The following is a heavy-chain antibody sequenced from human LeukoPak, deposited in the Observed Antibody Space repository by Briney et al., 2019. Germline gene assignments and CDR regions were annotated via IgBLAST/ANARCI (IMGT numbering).Heavy chain of an antibody. CDR1: GGSFSGYY. Sequence: SETLSLTCAVYGGSFSGYYWSWIRQPPGKGLEWIGEINHSGSTNSNPSLKSRVTISVDTSKNQFSLKLSSVTAADTAVYYCARGVGYCSSTSCPYYFDYWGQGTLVTVSS. CDR3: ARGVGYCSSTSCPYYFDY. J-gene: IGHJ4*02. V-gene: IGHV4-34*01. CDR2: INHSGST. D-gene: IGHD2-2*01.